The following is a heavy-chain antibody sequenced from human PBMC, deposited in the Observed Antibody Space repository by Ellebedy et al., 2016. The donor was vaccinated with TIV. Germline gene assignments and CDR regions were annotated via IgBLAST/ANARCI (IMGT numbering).Heavy chain of an antibody. CDR3: AKDDESAFDI. CDR2: INPNSGGI. J-gene: IGHJ3*02. CDR1: GYTFTGYY. V-gene: IGHV1-2*02. Sequence: ASVKVSXKASGYTFTGYYMHWVRQAPGQGLEWMGWINPNSGGINYAQKFQGRVTMTRDTSISTAYMELSRLRSDDTAVYYCAKDDESAFDIWGQGTMVTVSS. D-gene: IGHD1-1*01.